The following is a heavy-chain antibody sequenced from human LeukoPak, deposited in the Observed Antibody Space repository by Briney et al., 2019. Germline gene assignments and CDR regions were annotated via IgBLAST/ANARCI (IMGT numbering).Heavy chain of an antibody. D-gene: IGHD3-9*01. V-gene: IGHV1-2*02. CDR3: ARDSGTSEADYDILTGYYSEMGY. J-gene: IGHJ4*02. CDR2: INPNSGGT. CDR1: GYTFTGYY. Sequence: ASVKVSCKASGYTFTGYYMHWVRQAPGQGLEWMGWINPNSGGTNYAQKFQGRVTMTRDTSISTAYMELSRLRSDDTAVYYCARDSGTSEADYDILTGYYSEMGYWGQGTLVTVSS.